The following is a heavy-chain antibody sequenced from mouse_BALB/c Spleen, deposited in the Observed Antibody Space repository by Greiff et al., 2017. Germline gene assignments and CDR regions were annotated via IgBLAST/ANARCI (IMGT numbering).Heavy chain of an antibody. J-gene: IGHJ2*01. D-gene: IGHD4-1*01. CDR1: GFTFSDYY. CDR3: AREELGHFDY. Sequence: EVQRVESGGGLVKPGGSLKLSCAASGFTFSDYYMYWVRQTPEKRLEWVATISDGGSYTYYPDSVKGRFTISRDNAKNNLYLQMSSLKSEDTAMYYCAREELGHFDYWGQGTTLTVSS. V-gene: IGHV5-4*02. CDR2: ISDGGSYT.